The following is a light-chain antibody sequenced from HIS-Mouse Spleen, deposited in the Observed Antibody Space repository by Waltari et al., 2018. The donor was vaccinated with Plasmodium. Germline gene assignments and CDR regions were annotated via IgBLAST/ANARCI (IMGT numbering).Light chain of an antibody. CDR1: QDLSNY. V-gene: IGKV1-33*01. Sequence: IQMTQSPSSLSASVGDRVTITCQASQDLSNYLNWYQQQPGKAPKLLIYDASNLETGVPSRFSGSGSGTDFTFTISSLQPEDIATYYCQQYDNLPYTFGQGTKLEIK. CDR3: QQYDNLPYT. CDR2: DAS. J-gene: IGKJ2*01.